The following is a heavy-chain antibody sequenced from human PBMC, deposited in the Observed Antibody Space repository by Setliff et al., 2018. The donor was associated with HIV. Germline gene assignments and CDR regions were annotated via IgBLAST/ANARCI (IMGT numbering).Heavy chain of an antibody. J-gene: IGHJ6*03. CDR1: GGTFSSYA. CDR2: IIPIFGTA. Sequence: SVKVSCKASGGTFSSYAISWVRQAPGQGLEWMGGIIPIFGTANYTQKFQGRLTITADKSTTSAYMELSNLKSDDTAVYYCARVPVVGTTFYYYYFMEVWGEGTTVTVSS. V-gene: IGHV1-69*06. CDR3: ARVPVVGTTFYYYYFMEV. D-gene: IGHD1-7*01.